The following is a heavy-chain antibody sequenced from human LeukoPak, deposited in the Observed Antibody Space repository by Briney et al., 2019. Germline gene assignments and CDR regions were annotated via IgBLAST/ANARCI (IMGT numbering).Heavy chain of an antibody. CDR1: GFSFSSYA. CDR3: TTPGGVGALDP. D-gene: IGHD1-26*01. J-gene: IGHJ5*02. V-gene: IGHV3-15*01. CDR2: IKSKTDGGTT. Sequence: PGGSLRLSCAASGFSFSSYAVTWVRQAPGKGLEWVGRIKSKTDGGTTDYAAPVKGRFTISRDDSKNTLYLQMNSLKTEDTAVYYCTTPGGVGALDPWGQGTLVTVSS.